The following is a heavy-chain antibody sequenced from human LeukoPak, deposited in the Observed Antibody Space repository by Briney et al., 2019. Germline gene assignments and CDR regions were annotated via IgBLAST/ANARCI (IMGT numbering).Heavy chain of an antibody. CDR1: GYDFTTYW. CDR2: IYPDDSNT. D-gene: IGHD2-15*01. Sequence: GESLKISCKNSGYDFTTYWIAWVRQMPGKGLEWMGIIYPDDSNTRYSPSFQGQVTISADKSVSTAYLQWDSLKASDTAIYYCARHQGYLDYYYGMDVWGQGTTVTVSS. V-gene: IGHV5-51*01. CDR3: ARHQGYLDYYYGMDV. J-gene: IGHJ6*02.